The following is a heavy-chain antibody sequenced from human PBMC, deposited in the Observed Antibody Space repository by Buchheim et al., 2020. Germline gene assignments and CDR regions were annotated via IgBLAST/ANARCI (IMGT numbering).Heavy chain of an antibody. CDR2: ISNDGSIT. CDR3: ARDHGSGFPDY. J-gene: IGHJ4*02. Sequence: QVQLVESGGGVVQPGRSLRLSCATSGFTLRNFVMHWVRQAPGKRLEWVAAISNDGSITSYADFLRGRFTISRDNSRETLSLQMSSLRAEDTAVYYCARDHGSGFPDYWGQGTL. V-gene: IGHV3-30*03. CDR1: GFTLRNFV. D-gene: IGHD3-3*01.